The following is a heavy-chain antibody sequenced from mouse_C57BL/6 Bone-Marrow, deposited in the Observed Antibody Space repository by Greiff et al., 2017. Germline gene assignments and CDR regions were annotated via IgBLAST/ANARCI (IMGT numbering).Heavy chain of an antibody. D-gene: IGHD2-4*01. Sequence: QVQLQQPGAELVRPGSSVKLSCKASGYTFTSYWMDWVKQRPGQGLEWIGNIYPSDSETHYNQKFKDKATLTVDKSSSTAYMQLSSLTSEDSAVYYCARGDYDYSYAMDYWGQGTSVTVSS. CDR1: GYTFTSYW. J-gene: IGHJ4*01. V-gene: IGHV1-61*01. CDR2: IYPSDSET. CDR3: ARGDYDYSYAMDY.